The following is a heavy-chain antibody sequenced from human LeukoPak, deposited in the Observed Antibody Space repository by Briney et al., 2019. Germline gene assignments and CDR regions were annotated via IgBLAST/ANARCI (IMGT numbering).Heavy chain of an antibody. CDR2: ISGRGGST. CDR1: GFTFSSYA. D-gene: IGHD3-3*01. J-gene: IGHJ4*02. Sequence: GGSLRLSCAASGFTFSSYAMSWVRQAPGKGLEWVSAISGRGGSTYYADSVKGRFTISRDNSKNTLYLQMNSLRAEDTAVYYCAKDSLFSLAFDYWGQGTLVTVSS. CDR3: AKDSLFSLAFDY. V-gene: IGHV3-23*01.